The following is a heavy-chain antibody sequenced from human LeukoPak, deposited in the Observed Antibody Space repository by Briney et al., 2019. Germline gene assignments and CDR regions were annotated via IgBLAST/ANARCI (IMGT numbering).Heavy chain of an antibody. Sequence: PGGSLRLSCAASGFTFSDYYMSWIRQPPGKGLEWIGYIYYSGSTNYNPSLKSRVTISVDTSKNQFSLKLSSVTAADTAVYYCARGRSHFDYWGQGTLVTVSS. CDR3: ARGRSHFDY. J-gene: IGHJ4*02. CDR1: GFTFSDYY. V-gene: IGHV4-59*01. CDR2: IYYSGST.